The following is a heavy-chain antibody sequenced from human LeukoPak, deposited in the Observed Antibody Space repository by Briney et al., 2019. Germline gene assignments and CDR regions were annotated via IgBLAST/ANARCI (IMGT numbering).Heavy chain of an antibody. CDR1: GYTFTVYY. Sequence: ASVTVSFKASGYTFTVYYMHWVRQAPGQGLEWMGWINPNSGGTNYAQKFQGRVTMTRDTSISTAYMELSRLRSDDTAVYYCARGLYSYGHFDYWGQGTLVTVSS. V-gene: IGHV1-2*02. CDR3: ARGLYSYGHFDY. J-gene: IGHJ4*02. CDR2: INPNSGGT. D-gene: IGHD5-18*01.